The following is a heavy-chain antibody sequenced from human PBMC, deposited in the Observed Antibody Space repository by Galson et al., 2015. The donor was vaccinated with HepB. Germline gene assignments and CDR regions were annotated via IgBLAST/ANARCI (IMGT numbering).Heavy chain of an antibody. Sequence: FSSYGMHWVRQAPGKGLEWVAVISYDEIKRYYVDSVKGRFTISRDNSKNTLYLQMNSLRTEDTAVYYCAKDDTAMVTSYGMDVWGQGTTVTVSS. J-gene: IGHJ6*02. V-gene: IGHV3-30*18. CDR1: FSSYG. CDR3: AKDDTAMVTSYGMDV. D-gene: IGHD5-18*01. CDR2: ISYDEIKR.